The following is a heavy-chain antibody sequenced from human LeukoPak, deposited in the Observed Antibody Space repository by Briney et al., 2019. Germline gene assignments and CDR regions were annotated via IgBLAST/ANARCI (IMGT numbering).Heavy chain of an antibody. CDR3: ARCMSELDYGDYAYYYHMDV. V-gene: IGHV4-61*09. Sequence: SQTLSLTCTVSGDSLTSGSRYWSWIRQPAGKGLEWIGHLYSSTRTTYNPSLESRVTISGDTAKNQFSLKLDSVTAADTAVYFCARCMSELDYGDYAYYYHMDVWDKGTTVTVSS. CDR2: LYSSTRT. J-gene: IGHJ6*04. CDR1: GDSLTSGSRY. D-gene: IGHD4-17*01.